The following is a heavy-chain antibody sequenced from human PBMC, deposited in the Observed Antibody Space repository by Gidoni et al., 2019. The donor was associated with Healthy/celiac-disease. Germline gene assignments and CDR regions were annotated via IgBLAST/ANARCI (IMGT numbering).Heavy chain of an antibody. Sequence: EVQLVESGGGLVQPGGSLRLSCAASGFTFSSYSMNWVRQAPGKGLEWVSYISSSSSTIYYADSVKGRFTISRDNAKNSLYLQMNSLRDEDTAVYYCARDGYYYDSSGYYYVPKYYFDYWGQGTLVTVSS. D-gene: IGHD3-22*01. CDR3: ARDGYYYDSSGYYYVPKYYFDY. V-gene: IGHV3-48*02. J-gene: IGHJ4*02. CDR2: ISSSSSTI. CDR1: GFTFSSYS.